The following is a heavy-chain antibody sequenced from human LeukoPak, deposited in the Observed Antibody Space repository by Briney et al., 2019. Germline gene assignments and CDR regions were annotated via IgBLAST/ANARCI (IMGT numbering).Heavy chain of an antibody. D-gene: IGHD3-10*01. Sequence: PSQTLSLTCTVSGGSISSGSYYWSWIRQPAGKGLEWIGRIYTSGSTNYNPSLKSRVTMSIDTSTNQFSLRLTSVAAADTAVYYCARYYGSRILGYYMDVWGKGTTVTVSS. J-gene: IGHJ6*03. CDR2: IYTSGST. CDR1: GGSISSGSYY. V-gene: IGHV4-61*02. CDR3: ARYYGSRILGYYMDV.